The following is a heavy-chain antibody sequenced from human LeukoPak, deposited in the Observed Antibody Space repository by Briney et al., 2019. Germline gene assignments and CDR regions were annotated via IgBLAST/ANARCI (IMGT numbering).Heavy chain of an antibody. CDR1: GGSISSYY. D-gene: IGHD2/OR15-2a*01. CDR2: IHYSGST. Sequence: SETLSLTCTVSGGSISSYYWSWIRQPPGKGLEWIGYIHYSGSTNYNLSLKSRVTISVDTSKNQFSLKLSSVTAADTAVYYCALRRLTSSQIIEDNWFGPWGQGTLVTVSS. J-gene: IGHJ5*02. CDR3: ALRRLTSSQIIEDNWFGP. V-gene: IGHV4-59*01.